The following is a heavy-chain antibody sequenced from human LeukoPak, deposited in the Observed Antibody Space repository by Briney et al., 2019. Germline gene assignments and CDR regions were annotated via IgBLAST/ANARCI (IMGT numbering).Heavy chain of an antibody. J-gene: IGHJ5*02. CDR3: ARDAVDTAMKA. CDR1: RGTFSSYA. CDR2: IIPIFGTA. D-gene: IGHD5-18*01. Sequence: ASVKVSCKASRGTFSSYAISWVRQAPGQGLEWMGRIIPIFGTANYAQKFQGRVTITTDESTSTAYMELSSLRSEDTAVYYCARDAVDTAMKAWGQGTLVTVSS. V-gene: IGHV1-69*05.